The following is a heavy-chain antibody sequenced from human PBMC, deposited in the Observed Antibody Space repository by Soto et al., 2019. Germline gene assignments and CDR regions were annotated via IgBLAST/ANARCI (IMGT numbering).Heavy chain of an antibody. J-gene: IGHJ6*02. D-gene: IGHD1-1*01. CDR1: GFTFSSYS. CDR2: ISSSSSYI. V-gene: IGHV3-21*01. CDR3: ARTIPLDDYYGMDV. Sequence: PGGSLRLSCAASGFTFSSYSMNWVRQAPGKGLEWVSSISSSSSYIYYADSVKGRFTISRDNAKNSLYLQMNSLRAEDTAVYYCARTIPLDDYYGMDVWGQGTTVTVSS.